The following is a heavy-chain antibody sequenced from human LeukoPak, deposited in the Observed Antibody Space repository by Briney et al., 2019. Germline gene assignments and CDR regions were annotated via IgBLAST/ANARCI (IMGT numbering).Heavy chain of an antibody. D-gene: IGHD2-2*02. J-gene: IGHJ5*02. V-gene: IGHV5-51*01. CDR1: GYSFTSYW. Sequence: GESLKISCKVSGYSFTSYWIGWVRQMPGKGLEWMGIIYPGDSDTRYSPSFQGQVTISADKSISTAYLQWSSLKASDTAMYYCARPYCSSTSCYTPWFDPWGQGTLVTVSS. CDR3: ARPYCSSTSCYTPWFDP. CDR2: IYPGDSDT.